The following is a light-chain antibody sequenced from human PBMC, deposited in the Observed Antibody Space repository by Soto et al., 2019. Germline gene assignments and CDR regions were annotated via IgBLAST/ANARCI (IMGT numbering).Light chain of an antibody. CDR1: QNVATN. V-gene: IGKV3-15*01. CDR3: HQATSGLRT. CDR2: GAS. Sequence: IVMTQSPVTLSMSPGDRATLSRRASQNVATNVAWYQQKPGQAPRLLIHGASIRATGVPARFSGSGSGTEFTLTIDSLQSEDFAVFYCHQATSGLRTFGRGTKVDIK. J-gene: IGKJ1*01.